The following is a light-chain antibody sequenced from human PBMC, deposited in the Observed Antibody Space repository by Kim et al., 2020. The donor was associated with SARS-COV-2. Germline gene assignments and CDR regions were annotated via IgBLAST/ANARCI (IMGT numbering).Light chain of an antibody. CDR3: QQYFSSPYT. CDR2: WAS. V-gene: IGKV4-1*01. Sequence: RATITCKSSQSVFYSSNNKNFLAWYQQKPGQPPKVLIYWASTRESGVPARFSGSGSATDFTLTISSLQAEDVAVYFCQQYFSSPYTFGQGTKLEI. CDR1: QSVFYSSNNKNF. J-gene: IGKJ2*01.